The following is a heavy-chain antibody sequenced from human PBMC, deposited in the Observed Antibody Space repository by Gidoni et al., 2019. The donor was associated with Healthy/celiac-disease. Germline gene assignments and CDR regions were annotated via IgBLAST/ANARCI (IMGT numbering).Heavy chain of an antibody. Sequence: EVQLVESGGGLVKPGGSLRLSCAASGFTLSSYSMNWVRQAPGKGLEWVSSISSSSSYIYYADSVKGRFTISRDNAKNSLYLQMNSLRAEDTAVYYCARARYYDSSGYGYWGQGTLVTVSS. J-gene: IGHJ4*02. CDR3: ARARYYDSSGYGY. D-gene: IGHD3-22*01. CDR2: ISSSSSYI. CDR1: GFTLSSYS. V-gene: IGHV3-21*01.